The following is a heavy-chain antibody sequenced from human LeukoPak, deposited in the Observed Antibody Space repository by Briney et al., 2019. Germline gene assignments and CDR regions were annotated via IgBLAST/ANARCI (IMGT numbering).Heavy chain of an antibody. CDR2: IYYSGST. Sequence: SETLSLTCTVSGGSISSSYYYWGWIRQPPGKGLEWIGSIYYSGSTYYNPSLKSRVTISVDTSKNQFSLKLSSVTAADTAVYYCARGLPNYYGSGSSFDYWGQGTLVTVSS. D-gene: IGHD3-10*01. CDR3: ARGLPNYYGSGSSFDY. CDR1: GGSISSSYYY. J-gene: IGHJ4*02. V-gene: IGHV4-39*07.